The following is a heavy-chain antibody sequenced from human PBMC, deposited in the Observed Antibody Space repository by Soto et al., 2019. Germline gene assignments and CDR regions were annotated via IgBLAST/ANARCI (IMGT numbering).Heavy chain of an antibody. V-gene: IGHV3-11*06. D-gene: IGHD1-26*01. CDR1: GFDFSVTC. Sequence: GGSLRLSCAASGFDFSVTCMSWFRQAPGKGLEWVAHMCNSPDDIKYADSVRGRFTISRDNSKNTLYLQMNSLRAEDTAVYYCVRAVGPFDYWGQGTLVTVSS. J-gene: IGHJ4*02. CDR2: MCNSPDDI. CDR3: VRAVGPFDY.